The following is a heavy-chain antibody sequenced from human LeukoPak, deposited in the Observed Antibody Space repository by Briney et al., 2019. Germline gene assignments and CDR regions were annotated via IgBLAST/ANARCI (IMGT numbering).Heavy chain of an antibody. CDR1: GGSITQTYY. CDR3: AREGGSYRPLDY. V-gene: IGHV4-4*02. CDR2: VNLQGGT. D-gene: IGHD3-16*02. J-gene: IGHJ4*02. Sequence: SGTLSLTCDVSGGSITQTYYWTGVRQPPGKGLEWIGEVNLQGGTDYNPSLLRRVAISVDTSANHVSLQMTSVTAADTAVYYCAREGGSYRPLDYSGQGTLVTVSS.